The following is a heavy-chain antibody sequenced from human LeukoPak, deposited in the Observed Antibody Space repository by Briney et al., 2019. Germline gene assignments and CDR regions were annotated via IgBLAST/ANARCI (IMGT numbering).Heavy chain of an antibody. CDR3: AKDQYIAVVVTAPGFDP. D-gene: IGHD2-21*02. J-gene: IGHJ5*02. V-gene: IGHV3-23*01. Sequence: NPGGSLRLSCAASGFTISTCGMNWVRQAPGKGLEWVSTISGSDDSTYYAGSVKGRFTISRDNSKNMLYLHMNSLRAEDTAIYYCAKDQYIAVVVTAPGFDPWGQGTLVTVSS. CDR1: GFTISTCG. CDR2: ISGSDDST.